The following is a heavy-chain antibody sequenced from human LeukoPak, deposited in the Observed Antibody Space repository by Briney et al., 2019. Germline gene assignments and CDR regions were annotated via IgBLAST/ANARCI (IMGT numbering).Heavy chain of an antibody. CDR3: ARHRGVILDY. Sequence: SETLSLTCTVSGGSISSGSYYWSWIRQPAGKGLEWIGRICTSGSTNYNPSLKSRVTISVDTSKNQFSLKLSSVIAADTAVYYCARHRGVILDYWGQGTLVTVSS. CDR2: ICTSGST. D-gene: IGHD3-16*02. CDR1: GGSISSGSYY. J-gene: IGHJ4*02. V-gene: IGHV4-61*02.